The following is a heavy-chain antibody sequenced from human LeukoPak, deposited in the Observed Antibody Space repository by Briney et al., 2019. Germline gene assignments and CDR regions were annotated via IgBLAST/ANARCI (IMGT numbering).Heavy chain of an antibody. CDR3: AKKGDSSSWEEGYYYYGMDV. Sequence: GRSLRLSCAASGFSFSNFAMHWVRQAPGKGLEWVAVISYDGSNKYYADSVKGRFTISRDNSKNTLYLQMNSLRAEDTAVYYCAKKGDSSSWEEGYYYYGMDVWGQGTTVTVSS. D-gene: IGHD6-13*01. CDR1: GFSFSNFA. CDR2: ISYDGSNK. J-gene: IGHJ6*02. V-gene: IGHV3-30*18.